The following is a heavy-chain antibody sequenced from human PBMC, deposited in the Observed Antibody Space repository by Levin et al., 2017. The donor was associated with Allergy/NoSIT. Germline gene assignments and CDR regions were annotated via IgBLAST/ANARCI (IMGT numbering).Heavy chain of an antibody. D-gene: IGHD6-19*01. V-gene: IGHV3-21*01. CDR3: ARVAGGSSGWYGDY. CDR1: GFTFSSYS. Sequence: SGGSLRLSCAASGFTFSSYSMNWVRQAPGKGLEWVSSISSSSSYIYYADSVKGRFTISRDNAKNSLYLQMNSLRAEDTAVYYCARVAGGSSGWYGDYWGQGTLVTVSS. J-gene: IGHJ4*02. CDR2: ISSSSSYI.